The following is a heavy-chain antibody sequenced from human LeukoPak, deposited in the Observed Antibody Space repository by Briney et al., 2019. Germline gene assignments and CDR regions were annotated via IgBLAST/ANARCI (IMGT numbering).Heavy chain of an antibody. J-gene: IGHJ5*02. D-gene: IGHD3-3*01. CDR2: IYYSGST. CDR1: GGSISSSSYY. CDR3: ARLTGFTIFGVAGVYNWFDP. V-gene: IGHV4-39*01. Sequence: SETLSLTCTVSGGSISSSSYYWGWIRQPPGKGLEWIGSIYYSGSTYYNPSLKSRVTISVDTSKNQFSLKLSSVTAADTAVYYCARLTGFTIFGVAGVYNWFDPWGQGTLVTVSS.